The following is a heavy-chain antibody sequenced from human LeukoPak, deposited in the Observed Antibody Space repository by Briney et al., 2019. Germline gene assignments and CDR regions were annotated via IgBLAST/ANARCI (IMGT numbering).Heavy chain of an antibody. J-gene: IGHJ4*02. Sequence: PGGSLRLSCAASGFTFDDYAMHWVRQAPGKGLEWVSVISGDGGSTDYADSVKGRFTIPRDNSKNSLYLQMNSLRTEDTALYYCAKGGRSRWNQVDYWGQGTLVTVSS. CDR1: GFTFDDYA. V-gene: IGHV3-43*02. D-gene: IGHD5-24*01. CDR2: ISGDGGST. CDR3: AKGGRSRWNQVDY.